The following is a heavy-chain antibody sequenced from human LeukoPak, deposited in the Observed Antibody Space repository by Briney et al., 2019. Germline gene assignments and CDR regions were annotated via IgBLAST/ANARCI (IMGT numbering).Heavy chain of an antibody. CDR3: AKLISPYDY. Sequence: SCKASGYTFTSYYMHWVRQAPGKGLEWVSFIRYDGANKYYADSVKGRFTISRDNSKNTLYLQMNSLRPEDTAVYYCAKLISPYDYWGQGTLVTVSS. J-gene: IGHJ4*02. CDR1: GYTFTSYY. CDR2: IRYDGANK. V-gene: IGHV3-30*02.